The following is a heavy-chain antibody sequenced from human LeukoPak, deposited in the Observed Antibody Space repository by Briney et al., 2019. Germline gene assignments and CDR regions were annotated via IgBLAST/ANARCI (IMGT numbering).Heavy chain of an antibody. J-gene: IGHJ5*02. V-gene: IGHV4-30-4*01. Sequence: SETLSLTCAVYGGSFSGYYWSWIRQPPGKGLEWIGYIYYSGSTYYNPSLKSRVTISVDTSKNQFSLKLSSVTAADTAVYYCARWGGGNWFDPWGQGTLVTVSS. CDR3: ARWGGGNWFDP. CDR2: IYYSGST. D-gene: IGHD3-16*01. CDR1: GGSFSGYY.